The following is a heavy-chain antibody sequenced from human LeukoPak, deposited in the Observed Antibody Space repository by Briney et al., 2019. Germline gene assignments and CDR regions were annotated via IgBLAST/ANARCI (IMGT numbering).Heavy chain of an antibody. V-gene: IGHV5-51*01. CDR3: ARQFDDVRPHFDC. J-gene: IGHJ4*02. Sequence: KISGRGFGSRFTTYWIIWWRQMPGKGLEWMGIIYLADSATTYIPSFQGQVTISADKSINAAYLQWSNLEASDTAIYYCARQFDDVRPHFDCWGQGTLV. D-gene: IGHD3-9*01. CDR2: IYLADSAT. CDR1: GSRFTTYW.